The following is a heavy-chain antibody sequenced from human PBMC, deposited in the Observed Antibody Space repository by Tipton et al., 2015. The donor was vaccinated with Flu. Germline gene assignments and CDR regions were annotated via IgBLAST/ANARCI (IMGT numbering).Heavy chain of an antibody. CDR1: GFTISNNA. Sequence: SLRLSCAASGFTISNNAMSWVRQAPGKGLEWVSGIGSDDNTHYTDSVRGRFTISRDNSKNTLYLQMNSLRAEDTAVYYCARQLGGGDCYWGQGTLVTVSS. CDR2: IGSDDNT. D-gene: IGHD2-21*01. V-gene: IGHV3-23*01. J-gene: IGHJ4*02. CDR3: ARQLGGGDCY.